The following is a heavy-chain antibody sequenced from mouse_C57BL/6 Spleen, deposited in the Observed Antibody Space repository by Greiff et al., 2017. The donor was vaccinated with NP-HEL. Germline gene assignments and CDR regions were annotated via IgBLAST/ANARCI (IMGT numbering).Heavy chain of an antibody. Sequence: EVMLVESGGGLVKPGGSLKLSCAASGFTFSSYAMSWVRQTPEKRLEWVATISDGGSYTYYPDNVKGRFTISRDNAKNNLYLQMSHLKSEDTAMYYCARGGTAQYFDYWGQGTTLTVSS. J-gene: IGHJ2*01. CDR3: ARGGTAQYFDY. CDR2: ISDGGSYT. V-gene: IGHV5-4*03. CDR1: GFTFSSYA. D-gene: IGHD3-2*02.